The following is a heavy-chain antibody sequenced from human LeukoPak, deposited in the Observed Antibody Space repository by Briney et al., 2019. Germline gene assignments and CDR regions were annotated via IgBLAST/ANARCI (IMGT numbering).Heavy chain of an antibody. Sequence: GGSLRLSCAASGFTFSSYAMSWVRQAPGKGLEWVSAISGSGGSTYYADSVKGRFTISRDNSKNTLYLQMNSLRAEDTAVYYCAKEQEGDYGGTPLFDYWGQGTLVTVSS. D-gene: IGHD4-23*01. CDR2: ISGSGGST. CDR3: AKEQEGDYGGTPLFDY. CDR1: GFTFSSYA. V-gene: IGHV3-23*01. J-gene: IGHJ4*02.